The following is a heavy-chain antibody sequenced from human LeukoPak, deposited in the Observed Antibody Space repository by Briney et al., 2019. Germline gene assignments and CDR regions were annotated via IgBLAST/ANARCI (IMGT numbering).Heavy chain of an antibody. CDR1: GYTFTSYY. D-gene: IGHD3-16*01. J-gene: IGHJ3*02. V-gene: IGHV1-46*01. Sequence: ASVKVSCKASGYTFTSYYMHWVRQAPGQGLEWMGIINPSGGSTSYAQKFQGRVTMTRDMSTSTVYMELSSLRSEDTAVYYCARVGAPYFDAFDIWGQGTMVTVSS. CDR3: ARVGAPYFDAFDI. CDR2: INPSGGST.